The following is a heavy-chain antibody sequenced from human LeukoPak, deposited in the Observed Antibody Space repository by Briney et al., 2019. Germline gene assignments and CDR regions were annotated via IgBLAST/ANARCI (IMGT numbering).Heavy chain of an antibody. J-gene: IGHJ4*02. D-gene: IGHD2-15*01. Sequence: PSETLSLTCAVYGGSFSGYYWSWIRQPPGRGLEWIGEINHSGSTNYNPSLKSRVTISVDTSKNQFSLKLSSVTAADTAVYYCAREDDLFDYWGQGTLVTVSS. V-gene: IGHV4-34*01. CDR1: GGSFSGYY. CDR3: AREDDLFDY. CDR2: INHSGST.